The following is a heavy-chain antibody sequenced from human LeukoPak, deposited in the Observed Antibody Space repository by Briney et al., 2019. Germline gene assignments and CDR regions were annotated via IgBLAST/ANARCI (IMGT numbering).Heavy chain of an antibody. J-gene: IGHJ4*02. CDR3: ARGLLNVVVVAATIFDY. D-gene: IGHD2-15*01. Sequence: PSETLSLTCTVSGGSISSYYWSWIRQPPGKGLEWIGYIYYSGSTNYNPSLKSQVTISVDTSKNQFSLKLSSVTAADTAVYYCARGLLNVVVVAATIFDYWGQGTLVTVSS. CDR1: GGSISSYY. CDR2: IYYSGST. V-gene: IGHV4-59*12.